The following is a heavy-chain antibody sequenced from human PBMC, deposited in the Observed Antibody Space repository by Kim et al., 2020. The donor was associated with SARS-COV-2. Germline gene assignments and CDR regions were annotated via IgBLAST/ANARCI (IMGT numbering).Heavy chain of an antibody. D-gene: IGHD6-13*01. CDR3: ARDNLVEYSSSWYLGFSNYFDY. V-gene: IGHV3-21*01. J-gene: IGHJ4*02. CDR2: ISSSSSYI. CDR1: GFTFSSYS. Sequence: GGSLRLSCAASGFTFSSYSMNWVRQAPGKGLEWVSSISSSSSYIYYADSVKGRFTISRDNAKNSLYLQMNSLRAEDTAVYYCARDNLVEYSSSWYLGFSNYFDYWGQGTLVTVSS.